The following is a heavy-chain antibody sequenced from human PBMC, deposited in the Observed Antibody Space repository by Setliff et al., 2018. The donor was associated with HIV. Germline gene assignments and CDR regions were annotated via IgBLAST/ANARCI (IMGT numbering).Heavy chain of an antibody. CDR3: ARAMVRGFGAFDI. CDR1: GYTFTTYA. CDR2: INAGNGNT. D-gene: IGHD3-10*01. Sequence: ASVKVSCKASGYTFTTYAMHWVRLAPGQRLEWMGWINAGNGNTKYSQRFQGRVIITRDTSASTAYMELSSLRSEDTAVYYCARAMVRGFGAFDIWGQGTMVTVSS. J-gene: IGHJ3*02. V-gene: IGHV1-3*01.